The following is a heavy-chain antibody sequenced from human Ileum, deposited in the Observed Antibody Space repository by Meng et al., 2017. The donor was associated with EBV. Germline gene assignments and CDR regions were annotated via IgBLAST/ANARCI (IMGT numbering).Heavy chain of an antibody. D-gene: IGHD6-19*01. CDR2: IYHSGST. J-gene: IGHJ4*02. Sequence: QGRWQEWGLGLGKPPGTLSLTAPVAGGSISSSNWWSLVRQPPGKGLEWIGEIYHSGSTNYNPSLKSRVTMSVDKSKNQFSLNLSSVTAADTAVYYCARVGQWLPIDYWGQGTLVTVSS. CDR3: ARVGQWLPIDY. V-gene: IGHV4-4*03. CDR1: GGSISSSNW.